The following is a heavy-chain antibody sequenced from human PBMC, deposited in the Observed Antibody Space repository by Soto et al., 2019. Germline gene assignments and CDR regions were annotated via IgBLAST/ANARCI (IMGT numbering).Heavy chain of an antibody. CDR3: VASGLSFDY. CDR2: ISHDGDKE. Sequence: GGSLRLSCADSGLTFNSYAMHWVRQAPGKGLEWVAVISHDGDKEQYRDSVKGRFTISRDNSKNTLYLQMDILRDEDTAVYYCVASGLSFDYWVKGTRVNVSS. D-gene: IGHD3-16*02. V-gene: IGHV3-30-3*01. CDR1: GLTFNSYA. J-gene: IGHJ4*02.